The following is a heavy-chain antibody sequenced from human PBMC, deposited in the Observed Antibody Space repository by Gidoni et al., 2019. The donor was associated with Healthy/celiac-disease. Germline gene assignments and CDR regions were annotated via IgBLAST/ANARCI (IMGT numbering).Heavy chain of an antibody. Sequence: QVQLVESGGGVVQPGRSLRLSCAASGFTFSSYGMHCVRQAPGKGLEWVAVISSDGSNKYYADSVKGRVTISRDNSKNTLYLQMNSLRAEDTAVYYCAKDGLVAADFDYWGQGTLVTVSS. CDR2: ISSDGSNK. D-gene: IGHD2-15*01. CDR1: GFTFSSYG. V-gene: IGHV3-30*18. CDR3: AKDGLVAADFDY. J-gene: IGHJ4*02.